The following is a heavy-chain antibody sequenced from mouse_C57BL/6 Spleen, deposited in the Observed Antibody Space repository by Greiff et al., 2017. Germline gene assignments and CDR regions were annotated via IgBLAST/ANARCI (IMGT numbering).Heavy chain of an antibody. CDR2: ISSGSSTI. D-gene: IGHD1-1*01. V-gene: IGHV5-17*01. J-gene: IGHJ2*01. Sequence: EVQGVEPGGGLVKPGGSLKLSCAASGFTFSDYGMHWVRQAPEKGLEWVAYISSGSSTIYYADTVKGRFTISRDTAKNTLFLQMNSLGSEDTAMYYCARGTVGYFGDWGQSTTLSV. CDR1: GFTFSDYG. CDR3: ARGTVGYFGD.